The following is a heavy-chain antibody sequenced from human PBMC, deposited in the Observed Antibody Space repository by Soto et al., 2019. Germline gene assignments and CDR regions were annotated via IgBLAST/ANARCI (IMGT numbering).Heavy chain of an antibody. J-gene: IGHJ3*02. CDR3: AKDINLVVVPAAPDAFDI. CDR2: ISWNSGSI. D-gene: IGHD2-2*01. CDR1: GFTFDDYA. V-gene: IGHV3-9*01. Sequence: LRLSCAASGFTFDDYAMHWVRQAPGRGLEWVSGISWNSGSIGYADSVKGRFTISRDNAKNSLYLQMNSLRAEDTALYYCAKDINLVVVPAAPDAFDIWGQGTMVTVSS.